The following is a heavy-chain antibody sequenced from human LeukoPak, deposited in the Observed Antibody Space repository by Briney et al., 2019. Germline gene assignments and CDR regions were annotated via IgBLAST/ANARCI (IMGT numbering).Heavy chain of an antibody. Sequence: ASVKVSCKASGYTFTSYGISWVRQAPGQGLEWMGWINPNSGGTNYAQKFQGRVTMTRDTSISTAYMELSRLRSDDTAVYYCARALVVPAVQFDYWGQGTLVTVSS. D-gene: IGHD2-2*01. CDR1: GYTFTSYG. J-gene: IGHJ4*02. CDR3: ARALVVPAVQFDY. CDR2: INPNSGGT. V-gene: IGHV1-2*02.